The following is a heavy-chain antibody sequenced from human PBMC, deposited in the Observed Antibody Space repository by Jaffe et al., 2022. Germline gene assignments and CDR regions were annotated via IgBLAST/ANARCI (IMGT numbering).Heavy chain of an antibody. CDR1: GYTFTSYD. Sequence: QVQLVQSGAEVKKPGASVKVSCKASGYTFTSYDINWVRQATGQGLEWMGWMNPNSGNTGYAQKFQGRVTMTRNTSISTAYMELSSLRSEDTAVYYCARVEKSGVPRFIGYCTGGVCYRGYFQHWGQGTLVTVSS. CDR2: MNPNSGNT. J-gene: IGHJ1*01. V-gene: IGHV1-8*01. CDR3: ARVEKSGVPRFIGYCTGGVCYRGYFQH. D-gene: IGHD2-8*02.